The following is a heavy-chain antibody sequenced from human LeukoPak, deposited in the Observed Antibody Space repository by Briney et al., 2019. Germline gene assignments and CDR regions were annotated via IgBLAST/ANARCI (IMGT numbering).Heavy chain of an antibody. D-gene: IGHD3-10*01. CDR3: ARDDLGSGYYCSAYSWFDP. CDR1: GYTFTSYG. CDR2: ISAYNGNT. J-gene: IGHJ5*02. V-gene: IGHV1-18*04. Sequence: GASVKVSCKASGYTFTSYGISWVRKAPGQGLEWMGWISAYNGNTNYAQKLQGRVTMTTDTSTSTAYMELRSLRSADTDVYYCARDDLGSGYYCSAYSWFDPWGQGTLVTVSS.